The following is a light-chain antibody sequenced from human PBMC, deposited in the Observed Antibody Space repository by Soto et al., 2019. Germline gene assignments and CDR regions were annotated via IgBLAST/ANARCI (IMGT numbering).Light chain of an antibody. J-gene: IGLJ3*02. CDR2: EVS. CDR3: SSYTSTSAWV. CDR1: SSDVGAYNS. V-gene: IGLV2-14*01. Sequence: QAVVTQPASVSGSPGQSITISCTGTSSDVGAYNSVSWYQQHPGKAPQLMIYEVSNRPSGVSNRFSGSKSGNTASLTISGLQAEDETDYYCSSYTSTSAWVFGGGTKLTVL.